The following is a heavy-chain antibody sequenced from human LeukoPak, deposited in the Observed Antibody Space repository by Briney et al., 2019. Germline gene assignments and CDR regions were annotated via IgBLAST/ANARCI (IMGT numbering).Heavy chain of an antibody. V-gene: IGHV1-18*01. Sequence: ASVKVSCKASGYTFSSNGISWVRQAPGQGLEWMGWISAYNGNTNYAQKLQGRVTMTTDTSTSTAYMELRSLRSDDTAVYYCARDPGISGYNWFDPWGQGTLVTVSS. CDR3: ARDPGISGYNWFDP. D-gene: IGHD3-10*01. CDR1: GYTFSSNG. CDR2: ISAYNGNT. J-gene: IGHJ5*02.